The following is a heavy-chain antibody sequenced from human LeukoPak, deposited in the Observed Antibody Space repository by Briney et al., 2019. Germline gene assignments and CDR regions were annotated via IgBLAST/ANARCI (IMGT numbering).Heavy chain of an antibody. CDR2: MNPNSGNT. Sequence: ASVKVPCKASGYTFTSYDINWVRQATGQGLEWMGWMNPNSGNTGYAQKFQGRVTMTRNTSISTAYMELSSLRSEDTAVYYCARGGSSGWYRLNYYYGMDVWGQGTTVTVSS. V-gene: IGHV1-8*01. J-gene: IGHJ6*02. CDR1: GYTFTSYD. D-gene: IGHD6-19*01. CDR3: ARGGSSGWYRLNYYYGMDV.